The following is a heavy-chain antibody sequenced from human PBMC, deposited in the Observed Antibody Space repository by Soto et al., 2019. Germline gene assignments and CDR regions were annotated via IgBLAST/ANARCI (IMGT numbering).Heavy chain of an antibody. V-gene: IGHV4-31*03. CDR3: ARLESVTRSLGYFDY. CDR1: GGSIRRSDYY. J-gene: IGHJ4*02. CDR2: IYYSGST. D-gene: IGHD7-27*01. Sequence: SETLSLTCTGSGGSIRRSDYYWSWVRQLPGRGLEWIAYIYYSGSTFYNPSLMSRLAISVDTSRNQFSLSLTSVTAADTAVYYCARLESVTRSLGYFDYWGQGIRVTVSS.